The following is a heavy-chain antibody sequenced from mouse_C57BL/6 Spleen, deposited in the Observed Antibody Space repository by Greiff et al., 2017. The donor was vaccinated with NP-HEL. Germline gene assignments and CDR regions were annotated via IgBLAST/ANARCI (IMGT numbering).Heavy chain of an antibody. CDR3: ARLTGYFDY. CDR1: GYTFTSYW. V-gene: IGHV1-50*01. J-gene: IGHJ2*01. D-gene: IGHD4-1*01. CDR2: IDPSDSYT. Sequence: VQLQQPGAELVKPGASVKLSCKASGYTFTSYWMQWVKQRPGQGLEWIGEIDPSDSYTNYNQKFKGKATLTVDTSSSTAYMQLSSLTSEDSAVYYCARLTGYFDYWGQGTTLTVSS.